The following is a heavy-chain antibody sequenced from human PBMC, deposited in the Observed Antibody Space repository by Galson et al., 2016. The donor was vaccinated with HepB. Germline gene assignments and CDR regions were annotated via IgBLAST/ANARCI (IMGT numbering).Heavy chain of an antibody. CDR2: VYDSGST. D-gene: IGHD4-23*01. CDR3: AGEAVDGGRSEGFHY. V-gene: IGHV4-59*01. Sequence: QVQLQESGPGLVKPSETLSLTCTVSGGSITSNYWSWIRQPPGKGLEWIGYVYDSGSTKYNPSLKSRVTISVDTPVDQVSLKLSSVSAADTAVYYCAGEAVDGGRSEGFHYWCQGTLVTVSS. CDR1: GGSITSNY. J-gene: IGHJ4*02.